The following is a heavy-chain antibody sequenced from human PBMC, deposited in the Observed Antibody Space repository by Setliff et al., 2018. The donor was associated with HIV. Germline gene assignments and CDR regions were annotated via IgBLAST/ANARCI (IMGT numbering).Heavy chain of an antibody. CDR3: ARSYGYNVDY. CDR2: VYYSGSS. CDR1: GGSISSYY. D-gene: IGHD3-16*01. Sequence: PSETLSLTCTVSGGSISSYYWSWIRQPPGKGLEWIGYVYYSGSSNYNPSLQSRVTISVDTSKNQFFLILSSVTAADTAMYYCARSYGYNVDYWGQGKLVTVSS. V-gene: IGHV4-59*01. J-gene: IGHJ4*02.